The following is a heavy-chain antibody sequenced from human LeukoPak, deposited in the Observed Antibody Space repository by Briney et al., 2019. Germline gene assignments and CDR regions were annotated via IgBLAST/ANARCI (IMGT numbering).Heavy chain of an antibody. D-gene: IGHD2-21*02. Sequence: PGGSLRLSCAASGFTFSSYAMSWVRQAPGKGLEWVSGVSGSGGSTYYADSVKGRFTISRDNSKNTLYLQMNSLRAEDTAVYYCAKDVTLFLVVVTASNAFDIWGQGTMVTVSS. CDR3: AKDVTLFLVVVTASNAFDI. CDR2: VSGSGGST. V-gene: IGHV3-23*01. J-gene: IGHJ3*02. CDR1: GFTFSSYA.